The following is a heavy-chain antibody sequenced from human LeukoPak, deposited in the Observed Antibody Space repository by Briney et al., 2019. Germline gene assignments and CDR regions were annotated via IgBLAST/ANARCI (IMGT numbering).Heavy chain of an antibody. CDR2: IIPILGIA. CDR1: GGTFSSYA. J-gene: IGHJ4*02. V-gene: IGHV1-69*04. D-gene: IGHD3-22*01. Sequence: ASVKVSCKASGGTFSSYAISWVRQAPGQGLEWMGRIIPILGIANYAQKFQGRVTITADKSTSSAYMELSSLRSEDTAVYYCAFNYDSSGYYDYWGQGTLVTVSS. CDR3: AFNYDSSGYYDY.